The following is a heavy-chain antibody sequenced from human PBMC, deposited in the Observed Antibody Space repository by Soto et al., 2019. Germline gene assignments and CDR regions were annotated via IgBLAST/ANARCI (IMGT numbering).Heavy chain of an antibody. Sequence: GSLRLPCSASGSSVSSNYMSWVRQAPGEGLEWVAIIYINGSTDYADSVQGRFSVSRDIYKNTLFLQMNNLRDEDTAVYFCSGDHSGHDEGDWYHGVDVWGQGTKVTVYS. V-gene: IGHV3-53*01. J-gene: IGHJ6*02. CDR2: IYINGST. D-gene: IGHD5-12*01. CDR3: SGDHSGHDEGDWYHGVDV. CDR1: GSSVSSNY.